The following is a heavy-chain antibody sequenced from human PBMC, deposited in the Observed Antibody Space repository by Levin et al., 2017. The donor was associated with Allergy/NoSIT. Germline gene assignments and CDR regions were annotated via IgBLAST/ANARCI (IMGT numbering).Heavy chain of an antibody. CDR2: ISSSGSTI. V-gene: IGHV3-11*01. CDR1: GFTFSDYY. CDR3: ARGDGSGSYYSALATPVDY. Sequence: KRGESLKISCAASGFTFSDYYMSWIRQAPGKGLEWVSYISSSGSTIYYADSVKGRFTISRDNAKNSLYLQMNSLRAEDTAVYYCARGDGSGSYYSALATPVDYWGQGTLVTVSS. D-gene: IGHD3-10*01. J-gene: IGHJ4*02.